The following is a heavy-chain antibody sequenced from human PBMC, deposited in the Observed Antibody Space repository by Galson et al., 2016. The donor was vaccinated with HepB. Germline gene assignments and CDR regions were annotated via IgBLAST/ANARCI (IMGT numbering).Heavy chain of an antibody. CDR1: GYTFNIYG. CDR2: ISGYNGVT. J-gene: IGHJ4*02. V-gene: IGHV1-18*01. D-gene: IGHD4/OR15-4a*01. Sequence: SVKVSCKATGYTFNIYGITWVRQAPGQGLEWMGWISGYNGVTKYAQKYQGRVTMTTDSSMSTAYMEVRSLRYDDTAVYYCARDFSRRVPTLTLDSWGQGTLVTVSS. CDR3: ARDFSRRVPTLTLDS.